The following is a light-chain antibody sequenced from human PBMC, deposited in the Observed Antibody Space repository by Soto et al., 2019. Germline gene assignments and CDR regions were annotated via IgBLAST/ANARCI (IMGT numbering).Light chain of an antibody. CDR3: QQYYSNPWT. Sequence: DIQMTQSPSTLSASVGDRVTITCRASQIVSNVLAWFQQRAGEGPKLLTYDLSSLGSGVPSRFSGSGSATGTEFTLTISSLQPDYLATYYCQQYYSNPWTFGQVTKL. J-gene: IGKJ1*01. V-gene: IGKV1-5*01. CDR2: DLS. CDR1: QIVSNV.